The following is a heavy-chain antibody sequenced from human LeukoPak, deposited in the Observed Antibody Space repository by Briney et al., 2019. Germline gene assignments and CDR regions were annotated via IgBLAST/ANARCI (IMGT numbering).Heavy chain of an antibody. CDR1: GLTFSDVW. Sequence: PGGSLRLSCAVSGLTFSDVWMSWVRQAPGKGLEWVGRIKSKTDGETIDSAAPVKGRFILSRDDSKNTLFLQMNSLKVEDTGVYYCTTGVKPPPHYEILFGAGAPDFYSGMDIWGQGTTVTVSS. V-gene: IGHV3-15*01. D-gene: IGHD3-10*02. J-gene: IGHJ6*02. CDR2: IKSKTDGETI. CDR3: TTGVKPPPHYEILFGAGAPDFYSGMDI.